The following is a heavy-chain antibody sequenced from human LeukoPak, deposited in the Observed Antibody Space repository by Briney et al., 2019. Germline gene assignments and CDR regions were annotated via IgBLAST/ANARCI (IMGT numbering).Heavy chain of an antibody. D-gene: IGHD3-3*01. CDR1: GGSISSGSYY. J-gene: IGHJ4*02. Sequence: SETLSLTCTVSGGSISSGSYYWGWIRQPPGKGLEWVGSIYYSGSTYYNPSLKTRITISLDTSKNQFALKPNSVTAADTAVYYCARDKTFEVVNYFAYWGQGALVTVSS. V-gene: IGHV4-39*06. CDR3: ARDKTFEVVNYFAY. CDR2: IYYSGST.